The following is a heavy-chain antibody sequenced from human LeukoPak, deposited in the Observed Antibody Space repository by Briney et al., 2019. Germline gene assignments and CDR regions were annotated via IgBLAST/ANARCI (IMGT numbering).Heavy chain of an antibody. CDR3: ASTPFWSGYFEGGLDY. V-gene: IGHV4-34*01. CDR2: INHSGST. Sequence: SETLSLTCAVYGGSFSGYYWSWIRQPPGKGLEWIGEINHSGSTNYNPSLKSRVTISVDTSKNQFSLKLSSVTAADTAVYYCASTPFWSGYFEGGLDYWGQGTLVTVSS. J-gene: IGHJ4*02. CDR1: GGSFSGYY. D-gene: IGHD3-3*01.